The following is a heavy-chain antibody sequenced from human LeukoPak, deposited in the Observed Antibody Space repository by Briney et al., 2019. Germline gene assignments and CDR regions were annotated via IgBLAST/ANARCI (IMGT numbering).Heavy chain of an antibody. Sequence: SETLSLTCTVSGGSISSGSYYWSWIRQPAGKGLEWIGRIYTSGSTNYNPSLKSRVTISVDTSKNQFSLKLSSVTAADTAVYYCARRYYDSSSWFDPWGQGTLVTVSS. J-gene: IGHJ5*02. CDR1: GGSISSGSYY. CDR3: ARRYYDSSSWFDP. V-gene: IGHV4-61*02. D-gene: IGHD3-22*01. CDR2: IYTSGST.